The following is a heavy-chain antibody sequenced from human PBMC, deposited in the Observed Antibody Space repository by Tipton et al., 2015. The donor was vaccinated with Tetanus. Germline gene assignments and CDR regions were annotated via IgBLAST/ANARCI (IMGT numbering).Heavy chain of an antibody. J-gene: IGHJ6*02. V-gene: IGHV4-34*01. Sequence: TLSLTCAVYGASFSDYYWSWIRQAPGKGLEWIGEINHSGKTNHNPSLKSRVTLSVDTSKNQFSLKLNSVTAADTAVYFCARTPDYYYGMDVWGQGTTVTVSS. CDR1: GASFSDYY. CDR3: ARTPDYYYGMDV. CDR2: INHSGKT.